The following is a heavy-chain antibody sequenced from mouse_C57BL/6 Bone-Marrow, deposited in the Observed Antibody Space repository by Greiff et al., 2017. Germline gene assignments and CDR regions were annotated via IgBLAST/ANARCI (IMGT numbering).Heavy chain of an antibody. J-gene: IGHJ4*01. CDR3: ERRGTVVAFYAMDY. CDR1: GFTFSDYG. V-gene: IGHV5-17*01. Sequence: EVQLVESGGGLVKPGGSLKLSCAASGFTFSDYGMHWVRQAPEKGLEWVAYISSGSSTIYYADTVKGRFTISRDNAKNTLFLQMTSLRSEDTAMYYCERRGTVVAFYAMDYWGQGTSVTVSS. CDR2: ISSGSSTI. D-gene: IGHD1-1*01.